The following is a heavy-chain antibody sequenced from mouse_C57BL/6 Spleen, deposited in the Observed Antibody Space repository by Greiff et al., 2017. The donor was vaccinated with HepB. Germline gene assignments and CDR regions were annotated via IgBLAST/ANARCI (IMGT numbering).Heavy chain of an antibody. D-gene: IGHD2-2*01. J-gene: IGHJ2*01. Sequence: QVQLKQPGAELVKPGASVKLSCKASGYTFTSYWMHWVKQRPGRGLEWIGRIDPNSGGTKYNEKFKSKATLTVDKPSSTAYMQLSSLTSEDSAVYYCARWGGYAFYYFDYWGQGTTLTVSS. CDR1: GYTFTSYW. CDR2: IDPNSGGT. CDR3: ARWGGYAFYYFDY. V-gene: IGHV1-72*01.